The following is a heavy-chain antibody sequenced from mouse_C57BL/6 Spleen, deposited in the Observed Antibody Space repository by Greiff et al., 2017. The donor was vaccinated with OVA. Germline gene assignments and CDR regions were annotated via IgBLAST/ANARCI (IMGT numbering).Heavy chain of an antibody. V-gene: IGHV2-3*01. J-gene: IGHJ3*01. Sequence: VKVVESGPGLVAPSQRLSITCTVSGFSLTSYGVSWVRQPPGKGLEWLGVIWGDGSTNYHSALISRLSISKDNSKSQVFITRNSLHTDVTATYYCAKSVNTVVGTYPFAYWGQGTLVTVSA. CDR2: IWGDGST. D-gene: IGHD1-1*01. CDR1: GFSLTSYG. CDR3: AKSVNTVVGTYPFAY.